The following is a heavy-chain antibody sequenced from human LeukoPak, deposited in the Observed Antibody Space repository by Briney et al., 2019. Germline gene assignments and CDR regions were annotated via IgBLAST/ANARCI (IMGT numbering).Heavy chain of an antibody. J-gene: IGHJ4*02. CDR2: ISGSGGST. V-gene: IGHV3-23*01. D-gene: IGHD5-18*01. Sequence: GGSLRLSCAASGFTFSSYAMSWVRQAPGKGLKWVSAISGSGGSTYYADSVKGRFTISRDNAKNSLYLQMNSLRAEDTAVYYCARDYGNPKSNVDTAMALDYWGQGTLVTVSS. CDR1: GFTFSSYA. CDR3: ARDYGNPKSNVDTAMALDY.